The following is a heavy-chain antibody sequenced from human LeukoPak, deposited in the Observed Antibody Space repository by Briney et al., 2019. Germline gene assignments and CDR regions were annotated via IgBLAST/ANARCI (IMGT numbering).Heavy chain of an antibody. CDR3: ATPSVYSYGFDY. D-gene: IGHD5-18*01. J-gene: IGHJ4*02. CDR1: GGSISSYY. Sequence: SETLSLTCTVSGGSISSYYWSWIRQPPGKGLEWIGEINHSGSTNYNPSLKSRVTISVDTSKNQFSLKLSSVTAADTAVYYCATPSVYSYGFDYWGQGTLVTASS. CDR2: INHSGST. V-gene: IGHV4-34*01.